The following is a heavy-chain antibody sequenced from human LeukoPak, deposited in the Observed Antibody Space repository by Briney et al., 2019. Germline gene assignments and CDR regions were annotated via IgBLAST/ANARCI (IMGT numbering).Heavy chain of an antibody. Sequence: PSETLSLTCTVSGGSISSGRYYWSWIRQPAGKGLEWIGRIYTSGSTNYNPSLKSRVTISVDTSKNQFSLKLNSVTAADTAVYYCARVVEFSNYWFDPWGNGTLVTVSS. J-gene: IGHJ5*02. D-gene: IGHD1-26*01. CDR2: IYTSGST. CDR1: GGSISSGRYY. CDR3: ARVVEFSNYWFDP. V-gene: IGHV4-61*02.